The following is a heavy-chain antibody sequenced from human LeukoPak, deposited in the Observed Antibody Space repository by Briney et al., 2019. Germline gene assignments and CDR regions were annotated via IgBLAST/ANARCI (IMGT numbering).Heavy chain of an antibody. J-gene: IGHJ4*02. Sequence: GGSLRLSCAASGFTVSSNYMSWVRQAPGKGLEWVSVNYSGGSTYYADSVKGRFTISRDNSKNTLYLQMNSLRAEDTAVYYCARDPGYSSSWYYFDYWGQGTLVTVSS. CDR1: GFTVSSNY. D-gene: IGHD6-13*01. CDR3: ARDPGYSSSWYYFDY. V-gene: IGHV3-66*02. CDR2: NYSGGST.